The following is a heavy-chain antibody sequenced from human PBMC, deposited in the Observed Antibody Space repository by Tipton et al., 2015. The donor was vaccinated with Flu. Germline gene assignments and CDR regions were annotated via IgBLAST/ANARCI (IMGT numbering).Heavy chain of an antibody. CDR3: AIVGWQQPSPYY. V-gene: IGHV4-31*03. D-gene: IGHD6-13*01. J-gene: IGHJ4*02. CDR2: IYNGGSP. Sequence: TLSLTCTVSGPSISSNGYYWTWIRQHPGEGLEWIGYIYNGGSPAYNSSLKSRVSISIDTSKNQFSLNMRSVTAADTAVYYCAIVGWQQPSPYYWGQGTSVTVSS. CDR1: GPSISSNGYY.